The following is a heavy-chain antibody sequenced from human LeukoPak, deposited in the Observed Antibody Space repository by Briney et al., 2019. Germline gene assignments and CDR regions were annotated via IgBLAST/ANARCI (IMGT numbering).Heavy chain of an antibody. CDR1: GFTFYDYA. Sequence: GGSLRLSCAASGFTFYDYAMHWVRQAPGKGLEWVSGISGSGGGTYYADSVRGRFTISRDNSKNTLYLQMNSLRAEDTAVYYCAKDLIWLAYYFDLWGQGTLVTVSS. J-gene: IGHJ4*02. V-gene: IGHV3-23*01. D-gene: IGHD6-19*01. CDR2: ISGSGGGT. CDR3: AKDLIWLAYYFDL.